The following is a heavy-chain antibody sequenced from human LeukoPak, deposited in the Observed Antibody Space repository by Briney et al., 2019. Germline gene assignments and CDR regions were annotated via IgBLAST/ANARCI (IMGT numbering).Heavy chain of an antibody. Sequence: PGGSLRLSCAASGFTVSTYWMTWVRQAPGKGLEWVANIKEDGSQKYYVDSVKGRFTISRDNANNSLYLQMESLRAEDTAVYYCPIYTTTRGWLDPWGQGTLVTVSS. CDR2: IKEDGSQK. CDR1: GFTVSTYW. J-gene: IGHJ5*02. D-gene: IGHD2-2*02. V-gene: IGHV3-7*01. CDR3: PIYTTTRGWLDP.